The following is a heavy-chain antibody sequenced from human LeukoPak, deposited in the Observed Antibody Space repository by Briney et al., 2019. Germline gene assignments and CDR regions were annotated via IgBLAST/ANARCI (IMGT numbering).Heavy chain of an antibody. CDR3: ARETRNYYDSIGYYLFDY. D-gene: IGHD3-22*01. CDR2: INHSGST. Sequence: SETLSLTCAVYGGSFSGYYWSWIRQPPGKGLEWIGEINHSGSTNYNPSLKSRVTVSVDTSKNQFSLKLSSVTAADTAIYYCARETRNYYDSIGYYLFDYWGQGTLVTVSS. V-gene: IGHV4-34*01. J-gene: IGHJ4*02. CDR1: GGSFSGYY.